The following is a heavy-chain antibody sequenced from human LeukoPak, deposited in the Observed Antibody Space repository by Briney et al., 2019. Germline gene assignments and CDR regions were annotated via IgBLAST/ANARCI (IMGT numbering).Heavy chain of an antibody. CDR1: GGSFGGYY. Sequence: SETLSLTCAVYGGSFGGYYCSWIRQPPGKWLEWMGEINHSGSTTYNPSLKSRVTISVDTSKHQFSLKLSSVTAADTAVYYCASCDSSGYYYLDYWGQGTLVTVSS. CDR2: INHSGST. D-gene: IGHD3-22*01. V-gene: IGHV4-34*01. J-gene: IGHJ4*02. CDR3: ASCDSSGYYYLDY.